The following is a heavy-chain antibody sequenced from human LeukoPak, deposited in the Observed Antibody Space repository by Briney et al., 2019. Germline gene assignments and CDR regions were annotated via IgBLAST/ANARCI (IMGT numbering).Heavy chain of an antibody. D-gene: IGHD3-9*01. V-gene: IGHV5-10-1*01. J-gene: IGHJ6*04. CDR2: IYPSDSYT. CDR3: ARHEAYYDILTATYYYYGMDV. CDR1: GYSFTSYW. Sequence: GESLKISCKGSGYSFTSYWISWVRQMPGKGLEWMGRIYPSDSYTNYSPSFQGHVTISADKSISTAYLQWSSLKASDTAMYYCARHEAYYDILTATYYYYGMDVWGKGTTVTVSS.